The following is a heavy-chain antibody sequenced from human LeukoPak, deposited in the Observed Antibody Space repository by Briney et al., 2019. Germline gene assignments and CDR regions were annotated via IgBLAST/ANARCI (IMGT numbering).Heavy chain of an antibody. D-gene: IGHD6-19*01. CDR2: INSNGGTA. CDR1: GFTFSIYA. V-gene: IGHV3-23*01. CDR3: VRDRGSGWYYMDL. Sequence: GGSLRLTCAASGFTFSIYATSRVRQAPGKGLEWVSVINSNGGTAHYAGSVRGRFTISRDNSKNIVFLQMKSLRADDTATYFCVRDRGSGWYYMDLWGQGTLVTVSS. J-gene: IGHJ4*02.